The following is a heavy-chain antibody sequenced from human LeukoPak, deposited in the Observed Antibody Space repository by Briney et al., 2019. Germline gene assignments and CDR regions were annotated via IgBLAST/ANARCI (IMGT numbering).Heavy chain of an antibody. CDR3: ARGLDYGDYGLCDY. Sequence: ASVKVSCKASGYTFTSYGISWVRQAPGQGLEWVGWISAYNGNTNYAQKLQGRVTMTTDTSTRTAYMELRSLRSEDTAVYYCARGLDYGDYGLCDYWGQGTLVTVSS. V-gene: IGHV1-18*01. D-gene: IGHD4-17*01. CDR2: ISAYNGNT. J-gene: IGHJ4*02. CDR1: GYTFTSYG.